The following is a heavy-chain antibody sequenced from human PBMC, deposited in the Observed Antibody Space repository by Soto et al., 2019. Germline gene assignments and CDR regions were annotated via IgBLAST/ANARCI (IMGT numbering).Heavy chain of an antibody. CDR1: GFTFSSYG. CDR3: AKDHRVWGSYRQGADY. J-gene: IGHJ4*02. CDR2: ISYDGSNK. D-gene: IGHD3-16*02. Sequence: QVQLVESGGGVVQPGRSLRLSCAASGFTFSSYGMHWVRQAPGKGLEWVAVISYDGSNKYYADSVKGRFTISRDNSKNTLYLQMNSVRAEDTAVYYCAKDHRVWGSYRQGADYWGQGTLVTVSS. V-gene: IGHV3-30*18.